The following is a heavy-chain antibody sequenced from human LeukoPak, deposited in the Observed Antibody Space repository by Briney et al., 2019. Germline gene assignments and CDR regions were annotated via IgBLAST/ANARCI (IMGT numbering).Heavy chain of an antibody. V-gene: IGHV4-59*01. CDR2: IYYSGST. J-gene: IGHJ4*02. Sequence: SETLSLTCTVSGGSIGSYYWSWIRQPPGKGLEWIGYIYYSGSTNYNPSLKSRVTISVDTSKNQLSLKLSSVTAADTAVYYCARGLGRLADIDYWGQGTLVTVSS. D-gene: IGHD6-19*01. CDR3: ARGLGRLADIDY. CDR1: GGSIGSYY.